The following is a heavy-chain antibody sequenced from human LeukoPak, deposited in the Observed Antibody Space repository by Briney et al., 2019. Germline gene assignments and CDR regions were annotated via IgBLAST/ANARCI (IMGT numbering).Heavy chain of an antibody. Sequence: SETLSLTCTVSGGSISSYYWSWIRQPPGKGLEWIGYIYYSGSTNYNPSLKSRVTISVDTSKNQFSLKLSSVTAADTAVYYCARLSVSDSSGWTAPFDYYYYYMDVWGKGTTVTISS. D-gene: IGHD6-19*01. CDR1: GGSISSYY. CDR3: ARLSVSDSSGWTAPFDYYYYYMDV. V-gene: IGHV4-59*01. CDR2: IYYSGST. J-gene: IGHJ6*03.